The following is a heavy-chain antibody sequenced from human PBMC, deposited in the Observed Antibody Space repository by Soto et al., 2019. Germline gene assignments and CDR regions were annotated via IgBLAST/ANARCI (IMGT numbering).Heavy chain of an antibody. CDR1: GFTPSTFA. J-gene: IGHJ5*02. CDR2: ISGSSGGI. D-gene: IGHD1-26*01. Sequence: PGRSMRPSCAASGFTPSTFAMDWVRPAPGQGLEWIACISGSSGGIYYVATVKGRFTITRDNSKSTLFMEMNSLRAEDTAVYYCARDEGAVGPGNIDHWGQGALVTVSS. CDR3: ARDEGAVGPGNIDH. V-gene: IGHV3-23*01.